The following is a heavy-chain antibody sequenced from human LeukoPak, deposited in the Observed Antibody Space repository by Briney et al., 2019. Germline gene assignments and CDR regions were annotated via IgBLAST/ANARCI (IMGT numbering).Heavy chain of an antibody. CDR1: GFTFSSYA. J-gene: IGHJ4*02. CDR3: AKDPLRGRGNDY. V-gene: IGHV3-23*01. CDR2: ITGSGVST. D-gene: IGHD3-16*01. Sequence: GGSLRLSCAASGFTFSSYAMSWVRQAPGKGPEWVSTITGSGVSTYYADSVKGRFTLSRDNSKNTLYLQMNSLRAEDTAIYYCAKDPLRGRGNDYWGQGTLVTVSS.